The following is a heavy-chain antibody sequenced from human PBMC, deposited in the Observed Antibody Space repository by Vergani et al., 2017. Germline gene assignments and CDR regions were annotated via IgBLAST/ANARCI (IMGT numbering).Heavy chain of an antibody. D-gene: IGHD3-10*01. V-gene: IGHV3-53*02. Sequence: EVQLLETGGGLIQPGGSLRLSCAASGFTVSSNYMSWVRQAPGKGLEWVSAISGSGGSTYYADSVKGRFTISRDNSKNTLYLQMNSLRAEDTAVYYCARDGPYGSGSYGSDAFDIWGQGTMVTVSS. CDR1: GFTVSSNY. CDR3: ARDGPYGSGSYGSDAFDI. J-gene: IGHJ3*02. CDR2: SGSGGST.